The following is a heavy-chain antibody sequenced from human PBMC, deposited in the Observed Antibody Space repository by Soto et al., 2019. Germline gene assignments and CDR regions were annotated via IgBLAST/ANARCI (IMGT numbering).Heavy chain of an antibody. CDR1: GFTFSSYS. D-gene: IGHD2-2*01. CDR3: ASAFEGSIVVVPAAVFDY. Sequence: GGSLRLSCAASGFTFSSYSMNWVRQAPGKGLEWVSSISSSSSYIYYADSVKGRFTISRDNAKNSLYLQMNSLRAEDTAVYYCASAFEGSIVVVPAAVFDYWGQGTLVTVSS. CDR2: ISSSSSYI. J-gene: IGHJ4*02. V-gene: IGHV3-21*01.